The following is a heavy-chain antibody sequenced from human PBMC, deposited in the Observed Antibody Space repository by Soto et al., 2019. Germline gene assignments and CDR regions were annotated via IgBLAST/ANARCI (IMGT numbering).Heavy chain of an antibody. V-gene: IGHV1-3*01. CDR1: GYTFTSYA. Sequence: QVQLVQSGAEVKKPGASVKVSCKASGYTFTSYAMHWVRQAAGQRLEWMGWINAGNGNTKYSQKFQGRVTITRDTSASTAYMELSSLRSEDTAVYYCARGVGSGLSDYWGQGTLVTVSS. D-gene: IGHD1-26*01. CDR2: INAGNGNT. CDR3: ARGVGSGLSDY. J-gene: IGHJ4*02.